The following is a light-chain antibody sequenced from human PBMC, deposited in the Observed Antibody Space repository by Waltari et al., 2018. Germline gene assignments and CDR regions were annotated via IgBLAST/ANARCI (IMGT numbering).Light chain of an antibody. V-gene: IGKV1-39*01. CDR1: QHIRSF. J-gene: IGKJ4*01. CDR2: SAS. CDR3: QQSYSVPLT. Sequence: DIQMTQSPSSLSASVGDTVTLTCRASQHIRSFLNWYQQRPGDPPKVLIYSASALQGGVPSRFSGSGSGTYFTLTIASLQPEDFATYYCQQSYSVPLTFGGGTKVEIK.